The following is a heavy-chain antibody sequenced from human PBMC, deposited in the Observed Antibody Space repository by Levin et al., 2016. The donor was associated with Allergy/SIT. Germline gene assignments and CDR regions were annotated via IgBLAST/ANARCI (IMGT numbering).Heavy chain of an antibody. Sequence: GESLKISCAASGFTFSSYAMSWVRQAPGKGLEWVSAISGSGGSTYYADSVKGRFTISRDNSKNTLYLQMNSLRAEDTAVYYCAKDYDFWSGSIGPFDYWGQGTLVTVSS. V-gene: IGHV3-23*01. D-gene: IGHD3-3*01. CDR3: AKDYDFWSGSIGPFDY. CDR2: ISGSGGST. CDR1: GFTFSSYA. J-gene: IGHJ4*02.